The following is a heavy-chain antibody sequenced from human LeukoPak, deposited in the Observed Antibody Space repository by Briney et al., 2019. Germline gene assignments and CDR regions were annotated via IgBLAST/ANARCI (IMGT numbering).Heavy chain of an antibody. Sequence: PSQTLSLTCTVSGASVSSDNYYWRWVRQPAGKGLEWIGRINIGGTANNNPSLESRITISIDTSKNQFSLRLSSVTAADTAVYYCAADPLWSSGAYWGRGTLVTVSS. CDR1: GASVSSDNYY. J-gene: IGHJ4*02. D-gene: IGHD2-21*01. CDR3: AADPLWSSGAY. V-gene: IGHV4-61*02. CDR2: INIGGTA.